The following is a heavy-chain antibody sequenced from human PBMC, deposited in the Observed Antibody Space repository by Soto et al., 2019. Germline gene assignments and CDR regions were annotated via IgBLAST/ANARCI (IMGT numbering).Heavy chain of an antibody. V-gene: IGHV3-66*01. CDR2: IYSGGST. D-gene: IGHD5-12*01. CDR3: ARGRLYYYYYYMDV. Sequence: VRQAPGKGLEWVSVIYSGGSTYYADSVKGRFTISRDNSKNTLYLQMNSLRAEDTAVYYCARGRLYYYYYYMDVWGKGTTVTVSS. J-gene: IGHJ6*03.